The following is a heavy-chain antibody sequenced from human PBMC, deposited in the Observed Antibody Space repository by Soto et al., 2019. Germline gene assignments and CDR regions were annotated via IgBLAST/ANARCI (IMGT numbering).Heavy chain of an antibody. Sequence: QVQLVESGGGVVQPGRSLRLSCAASGFTFSNYGMHWVRQAPGKGLEWVAVISYDGSNKYYADSVKGRFTISRDNSKNTLFLKMNTLTEDTAVYYWGGGTFYYGSGSYKVFDYGGQGPLVTVSS. J-gene: IGHJ4*02. CDR3: GGGTFYYGSGSYKVFDY. CDR1: GFTFSNYG. CDR2: ISYDGSNK. V-gene: IGHV3-30*03. D-gene: IGHD3-10*01.